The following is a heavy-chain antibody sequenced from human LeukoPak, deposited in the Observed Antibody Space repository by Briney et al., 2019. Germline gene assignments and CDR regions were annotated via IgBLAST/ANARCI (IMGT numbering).Heavy chain of an antibody. CDR1: GFTFSSYG. J-gene: IGHJ4*02. D-gene: IGHD1-26*01. V-gene: IGHV3-30*03. CDR2: ISYDGSNK. CDR3: ARERGSGSHFDF. Sequence: HPGGSLRLSCAASGFTFSSYGMHWVRQAPGKGLEWVAVISYDGSNKYYADSVKGRFTISRDNSKNTLYLQMNSLRAEDTAVYYCARERGSGSHFDFWGQGTLVTVSS.